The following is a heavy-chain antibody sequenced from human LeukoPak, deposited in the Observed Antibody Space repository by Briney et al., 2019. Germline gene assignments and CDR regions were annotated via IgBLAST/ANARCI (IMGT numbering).Heavy chain of an antibody. V-gene: IGHV3-30*02. CDR2: IRYDGSNE. D-gene: IGHD4-17*01. J-gene: IGHJ4*02. CDR1: GFTFSSYG. Sequence: GGSLRLSCAASGFTFSSYGMHWVRQAPGKGLEWVAFIRYDGSNEYYADSVKGRFTISRDNSKNTLYLQMNSLRAEDTAVYYCAILPITVTTINYWGQGTLVTVSS. CDR3: AILPITVTTINY.